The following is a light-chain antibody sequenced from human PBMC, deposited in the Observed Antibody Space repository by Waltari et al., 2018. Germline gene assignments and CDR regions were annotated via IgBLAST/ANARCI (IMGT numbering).Light chain of an antibody. J-gene: IGKJ2*01. V-gene: IGKV4-1*01. CDR3: QQYYTTPYT. CDR2: WAS. CDR1: QSILYSSNNKNY. Sequence: DIVMTQSPDSLTVSLGERATINSKSSQSILYSSNNKNYLAWYQQMAGQPPKLLIYWASTRESGVPDRFSGSGSGTDFTLTISSLQAEDVAAYYCQQYYTTPYTFGQGTKLEI.